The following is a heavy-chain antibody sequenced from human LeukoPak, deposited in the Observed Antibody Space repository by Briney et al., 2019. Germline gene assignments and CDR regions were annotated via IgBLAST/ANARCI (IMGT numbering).Heavy chain of an antibody. CDR1: GGSFSGYY. J-gene: IGHJ4*02. CDR3: ARGARDFEY. D-gene: IGHD5-12*01. CDR2: INHSGST. V-gene: IGHV4-34*01. Sequence: SETLSLTCAVYGGSFSGYYWSWIRQPPGKGLEWIGEINHSGSTNYNPSLKSRVTISVDTSKNQFSLKLSSVTAADTAVYYCARGARDFEYWGQGTLVTVSS.